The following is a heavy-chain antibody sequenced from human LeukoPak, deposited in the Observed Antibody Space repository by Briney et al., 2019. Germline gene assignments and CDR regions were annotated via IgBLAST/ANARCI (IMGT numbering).Heavy chain of an antibody. J-gene: IGHJ4*02. V-gene: IGHV5-51*01. CDR2: IYPDDSRT. CDR3: ARPSYGASDY. CDR1: GYRFTKSW. Sequence: GESLRISCKGSGYRFTKSWIGWVRQMPGKGLEWLGIIYPDDSRTRYSPSFQGQVTMSVDKSISTAYLQWSSLKASDTAMYYCARPSYGASDYWGQGTLVTVSS. D-gene: IGHD4-17*01.